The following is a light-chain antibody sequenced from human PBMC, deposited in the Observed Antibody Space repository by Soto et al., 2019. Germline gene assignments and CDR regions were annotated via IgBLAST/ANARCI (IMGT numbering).Light chain of an antibody. Sequence: QSVLTQPPSVSGAPGQRVTISCTGSSSNIGAGYDVHWYQQLPGTAPKLLIYGNSNRPSGVPDRFSGSKSGTSASLAITGLKVKDGADNYCRSYDSGLRGYVFGTGPRSPS. V-gene: IGLV1-40*01. J-gene: IGLJ1*01. CDR3: RSYDSGLRGYV. CDR2: GNS. CDR1: SSNIGAGYD.